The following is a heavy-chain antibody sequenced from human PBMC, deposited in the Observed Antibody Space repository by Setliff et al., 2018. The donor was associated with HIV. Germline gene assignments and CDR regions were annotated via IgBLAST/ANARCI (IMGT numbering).Heavy chain of an antibody. CDR2: INLGGSGT. Sequence: TFINYYMAWVRQRPGKGLEWVANINLGGSGTHYVDSVKGRFTISRDNAKNSLYLRLNSLRVDDTAVYYCVRDSARPGGITPPWGQGTLVTVSS. J-gene: IGHJ5*02. V-gene: IGHV3-7*03. CDR3: VRDSARPGGITPP. CDR1: TFINYY. D-gene: IGHD3-16*01.